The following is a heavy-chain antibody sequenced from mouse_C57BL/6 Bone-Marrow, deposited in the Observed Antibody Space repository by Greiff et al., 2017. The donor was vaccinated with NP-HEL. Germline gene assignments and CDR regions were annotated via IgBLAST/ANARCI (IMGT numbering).Heavy chain of an antibody. J-gene: IGHJ3*01. V-gene: IGHV5-4*03. CDR3: ARAGMVTTSAY. CDR1: GFTFSSYA. CDR2: ISDGGSYT. D-gene: IGHD2-2*01. Sequence: EVKLVESGGGLVKPGGSLKLSCAASGFTFSSYAMSWVRQTPEKRLEWVATISDGGSYTYYPDNVKGRFTISRDNAKNNLYLQMSHLKSEDTAMYYCARAGMVTTSAYWGQGTLVTVSA.